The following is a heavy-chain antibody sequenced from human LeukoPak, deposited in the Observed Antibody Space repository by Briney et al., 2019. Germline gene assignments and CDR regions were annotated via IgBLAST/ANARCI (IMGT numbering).Heavy chain of an antibody. Sequence: PGGSLRLSCAASGFTFTSYGMHWVRQAPGKGLDWVAVISYDGSNKYYADSVMGRFTISRDNSKNTLYLQMNSLRAEDTAVYYCARVLHKRNYDSSDYYGSWGQGTLVTVSS. D-gene: IGHD3-22*01. CDR1: GFTFTSYG. CDR2: ISYDGSNK. CDR3: ARVLHKRNYDSSDYYGS. J-gene: IGHJ5*02. V-gene: IGHV3-30*03.